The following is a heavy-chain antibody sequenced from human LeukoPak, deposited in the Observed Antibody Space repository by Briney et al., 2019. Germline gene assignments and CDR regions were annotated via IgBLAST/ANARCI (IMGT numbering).Heavy chain of an antibody. CDR3: ARGQRTMVRGVITNWFDP. D-gene: IGHD3-10*01. Sequence: SETLSLTCTVSGGSIRNYYWSWIRQPPGKGLEWIGYIYYGGSTNHNPSLKSRVTTSVDTSKNQFSLKLSSVTAADTAVYYCARGQRTMVRGVITNWFDPWGQGTLVTVSS. CDR2: IYYGGST. CDR1: GGSIRNYY. V-gene: IGHV4-59*08. J-gene: IGHJ5*02.